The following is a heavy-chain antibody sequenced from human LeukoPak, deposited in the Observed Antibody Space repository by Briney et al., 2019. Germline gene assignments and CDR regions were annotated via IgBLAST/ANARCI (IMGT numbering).Heavy chain of an antibody. J-gene: IGHJ6*03. V-gene: IGHV3-23*01. Sequence: PGGSLRLSCAASGFTFSSYGMSWVRQAPGKGLEWVSAISGSGGSTYYADSVKGRFTISRDNSKNTLYLQMNSLRAEDTAVYYCAKGRSGDTAMVTYGYYYYMDVWGKGTTVTVSS. CDR1: GFTFSSYG. CDR2: ISGSGGST. D-gene: IGHD5-18*01. CDR3: AKGRSGDTAMVTYGYYYYMDV.